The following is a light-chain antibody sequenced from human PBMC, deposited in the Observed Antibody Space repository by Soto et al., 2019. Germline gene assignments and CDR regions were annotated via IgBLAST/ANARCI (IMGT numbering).Light chain of an antibody. CDR3: RSSAGIYHYLV. J-gene: IGLJ3*02. CDR2: EVN. Sequence: QSALTQPPSASGSPGQSVTISCTGTSSDIGGYNSVSWYQQHPGKAPRLMIYEVNKRPSGVPDRFSGSKSGYTASLTVSGLQTEHEAFYYCRSSAGIYHYLVFGGGTKLTVL. CDR1: SSDIGGYNS. V-gene: IGLV2-8*01.